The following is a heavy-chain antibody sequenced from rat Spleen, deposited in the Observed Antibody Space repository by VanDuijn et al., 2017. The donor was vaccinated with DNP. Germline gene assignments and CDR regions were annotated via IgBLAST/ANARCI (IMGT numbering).Heavy chain of an antibody. CDR3: VTRGDPYDNWFAY. CDR1: GFNFNDYW. D-gene: IGHD4-2*01. J-gene: IGHJ3*01. CDR2: INERSTIM. V-gene: IGHV4-2*01. Sequence: EVKLVESGGGLIQPGRSLKISCAASGFNFNDYWMGWVRQAPGKGLEWIGEINERSTIMNYAPSLRDKISFSRDNAQSTLYLQMTDLGSEDTGIYYCVTRGDPYDNWFAYWGRGTLVTVSS.